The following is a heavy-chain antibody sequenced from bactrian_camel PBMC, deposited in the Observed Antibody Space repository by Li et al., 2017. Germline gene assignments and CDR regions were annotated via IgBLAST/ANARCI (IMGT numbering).Heavy chain of an antibody. D-gene: IGHD5*01. CDR1: RGTYSTHC. J-gene: IGHJ4*01. CDR3: AAESPSLAGWKPTSLLNQFAYNY. V-gene: IGHV3S53*01. Sequence: HVQLVESGGGPVQAGGSLTLSCTASRGTYSTHCMGWFRHAPGKEREGVATFDSDGTINYADSVKGRFTISKDIAKNSLYLQMNSLKPEDTAMYYCAAESPSLAGWKPTSLLNQFAYNYWGQGTQVTVS. CDR2: FDSDGTI.